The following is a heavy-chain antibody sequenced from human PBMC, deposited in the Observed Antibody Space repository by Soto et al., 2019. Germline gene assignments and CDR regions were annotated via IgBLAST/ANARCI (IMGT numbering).Heavy chain of an antibody. CDR1: GGSISSYY. D-gene: IGHD1-26*01. V-gene: IGHV4-59*01. CDR3: AGALELGVFDY. CDR2: IYYSGST. J-gene: IGHJ4*02. Sequence: SETLSLTCTVSGGSISSYYWSWIRQPPGKGLEWIGYIYYSGSTNYNPSLKSRVTISVDTSKNQFSLKLSSVTAADTAVYYCAGALELGVFDYWGQGTMVTAPQ.